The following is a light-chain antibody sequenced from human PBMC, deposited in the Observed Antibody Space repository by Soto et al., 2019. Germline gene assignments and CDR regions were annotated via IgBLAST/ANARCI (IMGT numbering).Light chain of an antibody. J-gene: IGLJ3*02. Sequence: QSALTQPPSASGSPGQSVTISCTGTNGDVGGYNYVSWYQQYPGKAPRLLIYEVTKRPSGVPDRFSGSKSGNSAYLTVSGLQAEDEADYYCDSFAGSATWVFGGGTQLTVL. V-gene: IGLV2-8*01. CDR2: EVT. CDR3: DSFAGSATWV. CDR1: NGDVGGYNY.